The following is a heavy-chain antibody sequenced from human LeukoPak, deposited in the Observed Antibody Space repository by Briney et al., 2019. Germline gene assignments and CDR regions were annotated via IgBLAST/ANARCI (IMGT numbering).Heavy chain of an antibody. J-gene: IGHJ5*02. Sequence: SETLCLTCTASGFSISSYYMSWIRQPAGKGLEWIGRIYNNGSTNYNPSLKSRVTMSVDKSKNQFSLKLSSVTTADTAVYYCARETLPTYYYGSGSPLDPWGQGTLVTVSS. CDR3: ARETLPTYYYGSGSPLDP. CDR1: GFSISSYY. V-gene: IGHV4-4*07. CDR2: IYNNGST. D-gene: IGHD3-10*01.